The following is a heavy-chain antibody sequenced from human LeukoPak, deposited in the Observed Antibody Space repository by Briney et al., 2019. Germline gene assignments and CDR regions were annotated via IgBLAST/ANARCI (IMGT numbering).Heavy chain of an antibody. CDR3: AKWGDYDVLTGYYVSDY. CDR2: ISDSGDRT. Sequence: GGSLRLSCAASGFPFSNYAMTWVRQAPGKGLERVSGISDSGDRTYYADSVKGRFTISRDNSKNTVFLQMNSLRAEDTAVYYCAKWGDYDVLTGYYVSDYWGQGTLVTVSS. V-gene: IGHV3-23*01. CDR1: GFPFSNYA. D-gene: IGHD3-9*01. J-gene: IGHJ4*02.